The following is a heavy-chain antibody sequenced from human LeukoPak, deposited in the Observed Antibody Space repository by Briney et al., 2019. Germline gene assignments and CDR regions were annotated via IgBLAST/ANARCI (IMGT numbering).Heavy chain of an antibody. CDR2: ISSSGSTI. V-gene: IGHV3-11*04. CDR3: ARRLDPGTPLATFDY. D-gene: IGHD6-13*01. CDR1: GFTFSDYY. J-gene: IGHJ4*02. Sequence: PGGSLRLSCAASGFTFSDYYMSWIRQAPGKGLEWVSYISSSGSTIYYADSVKGRFTISRDNAKNSLYLQMNSLRAEDTAVYYCARRLDPGTPLATFDYWGQGTLVTVSS.